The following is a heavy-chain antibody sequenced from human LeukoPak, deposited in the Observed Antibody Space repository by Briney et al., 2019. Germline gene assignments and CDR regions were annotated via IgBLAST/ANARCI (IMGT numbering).Heavy chain of an antibody. J-gene: IGHJ4*02. CDR2: INHSGST. V-gene: IGHV4-34*01. D-gene: IGHD6-6*01. Sequence: SETLSLTCAVYGGSFSGYYWSWIRQPPGKGLEWIGEINHSGSTNYNPSLKSRVTIPVDTSKNQFSLKLSSVTAADTAVYYCARGLGSYSSSPREFDYWGQGTLVTVSS. CDR1: GGSFSGYY. CDR3: ARGLGSYSSSPREFDY.